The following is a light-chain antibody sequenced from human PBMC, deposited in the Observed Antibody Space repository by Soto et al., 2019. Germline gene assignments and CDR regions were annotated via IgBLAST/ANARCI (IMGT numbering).Light chain of an antibody. CDR2: KAS. J-gene: IGKJ1*01. Sequence: DIQMTQSPSTLSASIGDRVTIICRASQSISSWLAWYQQKPGEAPKLLIYKASSLESGVPSRFSGSGSETEFILTIGSLQPDDFATYYCQQYDSYSWTFGQGTKVEIK. CDR1: QSISSW. CDR3: QQYDSYSWT. V-gene: IGKV1-5*03.